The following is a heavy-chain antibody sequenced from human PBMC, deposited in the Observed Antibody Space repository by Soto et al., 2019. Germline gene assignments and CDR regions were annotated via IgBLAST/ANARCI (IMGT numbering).Heavy chain of an antibody. Sequence: QVQLVESGGGVVQPGRSLRLSCAASGFTFTSYAMPWVRQAPGKGLEWVAVIWYDGSNRYYGDSVKGRFTISRDNSKNTLYLQMNSLRAEDTAVYYCARARYDILTGYYIDHWGQGTLVTVSS. CDR2: IWYDGSNR. D-gene: IGHD3-9*01. CDR1: GFTFTSYA. CDR3: ARARYDILTGYYIDH. J-gene: IGHJ4*02. V-gene: IGHV3-33*01.